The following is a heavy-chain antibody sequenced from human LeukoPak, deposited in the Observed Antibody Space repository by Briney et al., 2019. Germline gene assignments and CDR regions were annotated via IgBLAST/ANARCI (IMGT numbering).Heavy chain of an antibody. CDR1: GFTFRNYV. Sequence: GGSLRLYCAASGFTFRNYVIHWVRQAPGKGLEWVAVTSSDLNVKLYADSVKGRFTISRDNSRSTLYLQMNSLRPADTAIYYCAREGYYGSGSPPSLYFDYWGQGTLVTVSS. V-gene: IGHV3-30-3*01. CDR2: TSSDLNVK. CDR3: AREGYYGSGSPPSLYFDY. D-gene: IGHD3-10*01. J-gene: IGHJ4*02.